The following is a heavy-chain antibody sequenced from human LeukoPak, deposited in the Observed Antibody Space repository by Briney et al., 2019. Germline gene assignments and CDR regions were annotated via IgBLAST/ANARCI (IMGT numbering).Heavy chain of an antibody. CDR1: GFTFSSYA. V-gene: IGHV3-33*06. D-gene: IGHD3-10*01. CDR2: IWYDGGNK. CDR3: AKGTYFGELLIDY. J-gene: IGHJ4*02. Sequence: GGSLRLSCAASGFTFSSYAMSWVRQAPGKGLEWVAVIWYDGGNKYYADSVKGRFTISRDNSKSTLYLQMNSLRADDTAVYYCAKGTYFGELLIDYWGQGTLVTVSS.